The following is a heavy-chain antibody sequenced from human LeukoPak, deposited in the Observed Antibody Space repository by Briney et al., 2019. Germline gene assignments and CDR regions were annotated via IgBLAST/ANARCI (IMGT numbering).Heavy chain of an antibody. V-gene: IGHV3-30*02. CDR2: IRYNGSNK. CDR1: GFTFSSYG. D-gene: IGHD2/OR15-2a*01. J-gene: IGHJ4*02. Sequence: PGGSLTLSCAASGFTFSSYGMHWVRQAQDKGLEWVAFIRYNGSNKFHADSVKGRFTISRDASKSTLYLQMSSLRTEDTAVYYCAKQEYYGPDYWGQGTLVTVSS. CDR3: AKQEYYGPDY.